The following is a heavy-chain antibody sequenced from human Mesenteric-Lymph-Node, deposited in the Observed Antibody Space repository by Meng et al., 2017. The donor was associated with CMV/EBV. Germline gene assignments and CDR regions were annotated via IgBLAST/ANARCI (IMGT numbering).Heavy chain of an antibody. V-gene: IGHV3-48*04. CDR2: ISSSSTTI. J-gene: IGHJ4*02. D-gene: IGHD3-3*01. CDR1: GFTFSSYS. CDR3: ARGGDDFWSGYPLNYYFDY. Sequence: GESLKISCAASGFTFSSYSMNWVRQAPGKGLEWVSYISSSSTTIYYADSVKGRFTISRDNAKNSLYLQMNSLRAEDTAVYYCARGGDDFWSGYPLNYYFDYWGQGTLVTVSS.